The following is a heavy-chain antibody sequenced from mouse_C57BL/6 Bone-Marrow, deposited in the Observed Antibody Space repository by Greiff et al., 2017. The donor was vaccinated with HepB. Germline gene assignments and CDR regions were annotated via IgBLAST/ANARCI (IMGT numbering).Heavy chain of an antibody. CDR1: GYSFTDYN. CDR3: ARILITTVVAPMNFDV. D-gene: IGHD1-1*01. V-gene: IGHV1-39*01. CDR2: INPNYGTT. J-gene: IGHJ1*03. Sequence: VQLQQSGPELVKPGASVKISCKASGYSFTDYNMNWVKQSNGKSLEWIGVINPNYGTTSYNQKFKGKATLTVDQSSSTAYMQLNSLTSEDSAVYYCARILITTVVAPMNFDVWGTGTTVTVSS.